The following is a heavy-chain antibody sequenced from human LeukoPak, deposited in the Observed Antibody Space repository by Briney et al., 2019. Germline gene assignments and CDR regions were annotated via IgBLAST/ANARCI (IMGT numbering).Heavy chain of an antibody. J-gene: IGHJ3*02. Sequence: GGSLRLSCAASGFTFSSYGMHWVRQAPGKGLEWVAVIWYGGSNKYYADSVKGRFTISRDNSKNTLYLQMNSLRAEDTAVYYCAKEVGYYDSSDCGFDNLGQGTMVTVSS. D-gene: IGHD3-22*01. V-gene: IGHV3-30*02. CDR1: GFTFSSYG. CDR2: IWYGGSNK. CDR3: AKEVGYYDSSDCGFDN.